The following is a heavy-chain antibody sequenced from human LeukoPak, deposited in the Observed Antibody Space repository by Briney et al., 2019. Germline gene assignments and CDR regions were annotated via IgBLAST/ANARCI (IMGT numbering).Heavy chain of an antibody. CDR2: ISGSGGNT. D-gene: IGHD6-13*01. Sequence: HPGGSLRLPCAASGFTFSSYAMSWVRQAPGKGLEWVSTISGSGGNTYYADSVKGRFTISRDNSKTTLYLQMNSLRAEDTAVYFCATTRGDTATAGWFDPWGQGTLVTVSS. V-gene: IGHV3-23*01. CDR3: ATTRGDTATAGWFDP. J-gene: IGHJ5*02. CDR1: GFTFSSYA.